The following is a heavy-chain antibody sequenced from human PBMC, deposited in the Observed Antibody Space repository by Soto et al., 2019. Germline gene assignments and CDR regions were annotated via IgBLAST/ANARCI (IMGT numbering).Heavy chain of an antibody. J-gene: IGHJ5*02. CDR3: VSDYMLRGSDSNWFDP. Sequence: GSLRLSCAASGFTFSDYYRSWIRQAPGKGLEWVSYISNSGGTLYYADSVKGRFTISRDNAKTELYLQMNTLRADDTAVYDCVSDYMLRGSDSNWFDPWGQGTLVTVSS. V-gene: IGHV3-11*01. CDR2: ISNSGGTL. CDR1: GFTFSDYY. D-gene: IGHD3-10*01.